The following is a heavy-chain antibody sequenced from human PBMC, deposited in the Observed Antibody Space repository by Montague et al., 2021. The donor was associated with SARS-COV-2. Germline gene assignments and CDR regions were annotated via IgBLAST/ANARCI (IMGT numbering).Heavy chain of an antibody. J-gene: IGHJ4*02. CDR1: GFTFSSYG. CDR2: IWYDGSNK. V-gene: IGHV3-33*01. Sequence: SLRLSCAASGFTFSSYGMHWVRQAPGKGLAWVAVIWYDGSNKYYADSVKGRFTISRDNSKNTLYLQMNSLRAEDTAVYYCARDAYGSGSYYFDYWGQGTLVTVSS. CDR3: ARDAYGSGSYYFDY. D-gene: IGHD3-10*01.